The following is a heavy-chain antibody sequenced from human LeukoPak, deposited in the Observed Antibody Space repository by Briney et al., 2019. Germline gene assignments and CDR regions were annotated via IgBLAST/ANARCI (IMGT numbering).Heavy chain of an antibody. CDR1: GGSISSYY. J-gene: IGHJ4*02. D-gene: IGHD6-19*01. CDR3: ARATYSSGWLLDY. V-gene: IGHV4-59*08. Sequence: PSETLSLTCTVSGGSISSYYWSWIRQPPGKGLEWIGYIYYSGSTNYNPSLKSRVTISVKTSKNQFSLKLSSVTAADTAVYYCARATYSSGWLLDYWGQGTLVTVSS. CDR2: IYYSGST.